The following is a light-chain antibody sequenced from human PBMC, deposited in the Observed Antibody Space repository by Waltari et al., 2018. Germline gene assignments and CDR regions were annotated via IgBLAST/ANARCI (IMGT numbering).Light chain of an antibody. J-gene: IGKJ4*02. CDR1: QDITIK. V-gene: IGKV1-33*01. CDR3: RQYANLPLT. CDR2: DAS. Sequence: DIQLTQSPSSLSASVGDRVTITCQASQDITIKLNWFQQKAGKAPQVLIFDASNSQAAVPSRFRGRGYGTNFAFTITSLQPEDVGTYYCRQYANLPLTFGGGTRVEIK.